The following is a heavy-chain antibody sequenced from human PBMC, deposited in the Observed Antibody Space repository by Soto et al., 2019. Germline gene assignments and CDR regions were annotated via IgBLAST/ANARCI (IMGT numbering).Heavy chain of an antibody. CDR2: FDPEDGET. CDR1: GYTLTELS. CDR3: ATPYSYGPYDAYDI. V-gene: IGHV1-24*01. D-gene: IGHD5-18*01. Sequence: ASVKVSCKVSGYTLTELSMHWLRQAPGKGLEWMGGFDPEDGETIYAQKFQGRVTMTEDTSTDTAYMELSSLRSEDTAVYYCATPYSYGPYDAYDIWGQGTMVIVSS. J-gene: IGHJ3*02.